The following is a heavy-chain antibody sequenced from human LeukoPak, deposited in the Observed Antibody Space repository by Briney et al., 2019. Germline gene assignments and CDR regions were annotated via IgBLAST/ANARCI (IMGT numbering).Heavy chain of an antibody. CDR3: ARSRDHGGGHFDY. CDR2: IWSDGNTK. CDR1: GFPYNSYQ. Sequence: PGGSLRLSCAASGFPYNSYQMYRVRQGPGKGLGGVAVIWSDGNTKYYADSVKGRFSISGGSSDNTLYLQMNSLTAEDTAVYYCARSRDHGGGHFDYWGQGTLVTVSS. D-gene: IGHD1-14*01. V-gene: IGHV3-33*01. J-gene: IGHJ4*02.